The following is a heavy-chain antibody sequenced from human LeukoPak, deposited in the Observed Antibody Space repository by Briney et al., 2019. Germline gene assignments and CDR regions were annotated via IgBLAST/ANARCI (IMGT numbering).Heavy chain of an antibody. Sequence: QSGGSLRLSCAASGFTFSDYYMSWIRQAPGKGLVWVSRINSDGSSTSYADSVKGRFTISRDNAKNTLYLQMNSLRAEDTAVYYCARDRVGSTSPGVPHYYYGMDVWGQGTTVTVSS. J-gene: IGHJ6*02. CDR3: ARDRVGSTSPGVPHYYYGMDV. CDR2: INSDGSST. CDR1: GFTFSDYY. V-gene: IGHV3-74*01. D-gene: IGHD2-2*01.